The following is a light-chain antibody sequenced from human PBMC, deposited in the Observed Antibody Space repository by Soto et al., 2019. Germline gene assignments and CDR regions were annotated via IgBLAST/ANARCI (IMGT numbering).Light chain of an antibody. CDR3: QQSYSTPRT. CDR2: AAS. CDR1: QNINSK. V-gene: IGKV1-39*01. Sequence: DIQMTQSPSTLSASVGDRVAITCRASQNINSKLAWYQQKPGKAPKLLIYAASSLQSGVPSRFSGSGSGTDFTLTISSLQPEDFATYYCQQSYSTPRTFGQGTKVEIK. J-gene: IGKJ1*01.